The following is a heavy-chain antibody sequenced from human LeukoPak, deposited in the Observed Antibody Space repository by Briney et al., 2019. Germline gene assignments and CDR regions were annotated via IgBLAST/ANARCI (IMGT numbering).Heavy chain of an antibody. J-gene: IGHJ4*02. CDR3: GKDAHSIGWRGGVDS. D-gene: IGHD6-19*01. CDR2: ISYTGGNK. V-gene: IGHV3-30*18. Sequence: GGSLTLSCAASGFTFSTYGMHWVRQAPGKGLEWVALISYTGGNKYYADSVKGRFTISRDNSNNTLYLQVNSLRAEDTAVYYCGKDAHSIGWRGGVDSWGQGTLVTVSS. CDR1: GFTFSTYG.